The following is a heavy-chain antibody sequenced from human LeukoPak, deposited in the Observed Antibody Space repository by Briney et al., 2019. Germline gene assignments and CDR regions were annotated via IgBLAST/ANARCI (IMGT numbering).Heavy chain of an antibody. V-gene: IGHV3-74*01. D-gene: IGHD6-13*01. CDR2: INAHGSST. J-gene: IGHJ4*02. Sequence: PGGSLRLSCAASGFTFSSYWMRWVRQAPGKGPVWVSRINAHGSSTNYADSVKGRFTISRDNAKNSLYLQMNSLRAEDTAVYYCASHSSSWTLGDYWGRGVLVTVSS. CDR1: GFTFSSYW. CDR3: ASHSSSWTLGDY.